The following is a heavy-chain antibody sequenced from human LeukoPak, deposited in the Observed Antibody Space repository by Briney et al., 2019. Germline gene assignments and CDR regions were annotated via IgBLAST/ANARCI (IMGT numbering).Heavy chain of an antibody. J-gene: IGHJ3*02. D-gene: IGHD1-26*01. CDR2: IGARGDTS. Sequence: GGSLRLSCAASGFTFSTYAMTWVRQAPGKGLEWVSAIGARGDTSDYADSVKGRFTISRDNSKNTLYLQMNTLRAEDTAVYYCAQMLGVGATGIDAFDIWGQGTMVTVSS. CDR3: AQMLGVGATGIDAFDI. V-gene: IGHV3-23*01. CDR1: GFTFSTYA.